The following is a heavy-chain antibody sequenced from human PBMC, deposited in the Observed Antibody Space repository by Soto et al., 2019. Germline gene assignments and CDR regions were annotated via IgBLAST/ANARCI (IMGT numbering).Heavy chain of an antibody. CDR1: EGTFNSYA. CDR2: IIPYYNTL. CDR3: ASGASRWYPYFFDS. D-gene: IGHD6-13*01. Sequence: QAQVVQSGAEVRKPGSSVKLSCKASEGTFNSYAIAWVQQAPGQGLEWMGGIIPYYNTLNYAQKFQDRVTITADDSTNTVYMELSSLRSDDTAVYFCASGASRWYPYFFDSWAQGTLVTVSS. J-gene: IGHJ4*02. V-gene: IGHV1-69*01.